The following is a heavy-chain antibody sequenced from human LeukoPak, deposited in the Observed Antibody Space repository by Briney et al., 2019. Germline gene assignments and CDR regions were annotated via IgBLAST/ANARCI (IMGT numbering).Heavy chain of an antibody. Sequence: PSETLSLTCTVSGYSISSGYYWGWIRQPPGKGLEWIGSIYHSGSTYYNPSLKSRVTISVDTSKNQFSLKLSSVTAADTAVYYCARLDTAMVSLDYWGQGTLVTVSS. D-gene: IGHD5-18*01. J-gene: IGHJ4*02. CDR2: IYHSGST. CDR3: ARLDTAMVSLDY. V-gene: IGHV4-38-2*02. CDR1: GYSISSGYY.